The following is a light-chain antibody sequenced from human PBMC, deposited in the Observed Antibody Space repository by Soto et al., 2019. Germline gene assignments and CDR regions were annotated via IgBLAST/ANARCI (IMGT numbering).Light chain of an antibody. Sequence: EIVLTQSPGTLSLSPGERATLSCSASQSVSSSYLAWYQKKPGQAPRLLIYGASSRATGIPDRFSGSGSGTDFTLTISRLEPEDFAVYYCQQYGGSPLYTYGQGTKLEIK. CDR1: QSVSSSY. V-gene: IGKV3-20*01. J-gene: IGKJ2*01. CDR3: QQYGGSPLYT. CDR2: GAS.